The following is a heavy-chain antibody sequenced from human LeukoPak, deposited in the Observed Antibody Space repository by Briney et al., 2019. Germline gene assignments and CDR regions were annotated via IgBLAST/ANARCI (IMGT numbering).Heavy chain of an antibody. V-gene: IGHV3-53*01. CDR2: IYSGGST. CDR1: GFTVSNNY. D-gene: IGHD5-18*01. J-gene: IGHJ4*02. CDR3: ARGGYSYGSDY. Sequence: GGSLRLSCAASGFTVSNNYMSWVRQAPGKGLEWVSVIYSGGSTYYADSVRGRFTISRDNSKNTLFLHMNSLRAEDTAVYYCARGGYSYGSDYWGQGTLVTVSS.